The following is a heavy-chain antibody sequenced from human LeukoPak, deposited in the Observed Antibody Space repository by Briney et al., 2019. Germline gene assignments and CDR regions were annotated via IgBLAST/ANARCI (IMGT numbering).Heavy chain of an antibody. V-gene: IGHV4-30-4*07. D-gene: IGHD2/OR15-2a*01. J-gene: IGHJ4*02. Sequence: PSQTLSLTCAVSGGSISSGGYSWSWIRQPPGKGLEWIAYISDIGSINYNPSLKSRVTISLDTSKNQLSLKLRSVTAADTAVYYCAGHHPRNTVDFWGQGTLVTVSS. CDR2: ISDIGSI. CDR3: AGHHPRNTVDF. CDR1: GGSISSGGYS.